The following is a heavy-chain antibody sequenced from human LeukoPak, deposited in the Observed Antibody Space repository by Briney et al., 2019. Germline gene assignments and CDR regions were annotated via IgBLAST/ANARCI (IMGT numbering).Heavy chain of an antibody. D-gene: IGHD2-15*01. Sequence: PGGSLRLSCAASGFTFSSYAMSWVRQAPGKGLEWVSAISGSGGSTYYADSVKGRFTISRDNSKNTLYLQMNSLRAEDTAVYYCAKDTDIVVVVAATPNWYFDLWGRGTLVTVSS. V-gene: IGHV3-23*01. J-gene: IGHJ2*01. CDR2: ISGSGGST. CDR3: AKDTDIVVVVAATPNWYFDL. CDR1: GFTFSSYA.